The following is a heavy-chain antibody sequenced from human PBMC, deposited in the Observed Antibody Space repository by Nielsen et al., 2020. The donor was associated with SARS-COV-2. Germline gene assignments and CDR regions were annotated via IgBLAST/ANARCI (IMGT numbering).Heavy chain of an antibody. CDR1: GFTFSSYS. CDR2: ISSSSSYI. Sequence: GESLKISCAASGFTFSSYSMNWVRQAPGKGLEWVSSISSSSSYIYYADSVKGRFTISRDNAKNSLYLQMNSLRAEDTAVYYCARETYYYGSGRGGGMDVWGQGTTVTVSS. J-gene: IGHJ6*02. D-gene: IGHD3-10*01. CDR3: ARETYYYGSGRGGGMDV. V-gene: IGHV3-21*01.